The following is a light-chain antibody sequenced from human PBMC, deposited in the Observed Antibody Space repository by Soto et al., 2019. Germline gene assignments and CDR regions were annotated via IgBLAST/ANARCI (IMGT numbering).Light chain of an antibody. CDR3: QKYDSAPWT. V-gene: IGKV1-27*01. Sequence: DIQMTQSPSSLSTSVGHRVTITCRASQGISNYLAWYQQKPGKVPKLLIYAASTLQSGVPSRFSGSGSGTDFTLTISSLQPEDVASYYCQKYDSAPWTFGQGTKVEIK. J-gene: IGKJ1*01. CDR1: QGISNY. CDR2: AAS.